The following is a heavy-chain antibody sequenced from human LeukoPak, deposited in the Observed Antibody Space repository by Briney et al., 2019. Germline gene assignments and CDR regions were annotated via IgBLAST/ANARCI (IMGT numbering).Heavy chain of an antibody. CDR3: ARHLRTFNSGSYYSTFDY. J-gene: IGHJ4*02. Sequence: SETLSLTCAVYGGSFSGYYWSWIRQPPGKGLEWIGEINHSGSTNYNPSLKSRVTISVDTSKNQFSLKLSSVTAADTAVYFCARHLRTFNSGSYYSTFDYWGQGTLVTVSS. V-gene: IGHV4-34*01. D-gene: IGHD1-26*01. CDR2: INHSGST. CDR1: GGSFSGYY.